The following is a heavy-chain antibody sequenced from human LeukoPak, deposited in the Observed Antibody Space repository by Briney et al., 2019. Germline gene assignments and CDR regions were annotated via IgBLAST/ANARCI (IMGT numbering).Heavy chain of an antibody. J-gene: IGHJ5*02. CDR2: INGDGSST. Sequence: PGGSLRLSCAASGFTFSSYWMHWVRHAPGKGLVWVSRINGDGSSTSYADSVKGRFTISRDNAKYTLYLQMNSLRAEDTAVYYCAKTNWFDPWGQGTLVTVSS. CDR3: AKTNWFDP. V-gene: IGHV3-74*01. CDR1: GFTFSSYW.